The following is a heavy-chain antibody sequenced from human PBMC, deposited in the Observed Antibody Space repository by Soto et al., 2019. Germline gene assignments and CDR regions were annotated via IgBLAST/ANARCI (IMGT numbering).Heavy chain of an antibody. D-gene: IGHD4-17*01. CDR2: IKQDGSEK. CDR3: ARYDYGDYDLYFDY. CDR1: GFTFSSYW. J-gene: IGHJ4*02. V-gene: IGHV3-7*01. Sequence: GGSLRLSCAASGFTFSSYWMSWVRQAPGKGLEWVANIKQDGSEKYYVDSGKGRFTISRDNAKNSLYLQMNSLRAEDTAVYYCARYDYGDYDLYFDYWGQGTLVTVSS.